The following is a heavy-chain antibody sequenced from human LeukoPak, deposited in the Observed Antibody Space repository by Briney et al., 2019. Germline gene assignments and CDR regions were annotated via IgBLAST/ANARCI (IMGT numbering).Heavy chain of an antibody. CDR1: GLTFSTNS. CDR2: IKSKSDGGTI. CDR3: TTDINSGRRAFDI. D-gene: IGHD3-10*01. Sequence: GGSLRLSCAAAGLTFSTNSMNWVRQAPGKGLEWVGRIKSKSDGGTIDFAAPVKGRFTISRDDAKNTLYLQMNSLKTEDTAVYYCTTDINSGRRAFDIWGQGTMVAVSS. J-gene: IGHJ3*02. V-gene: IGHV3-15*01.